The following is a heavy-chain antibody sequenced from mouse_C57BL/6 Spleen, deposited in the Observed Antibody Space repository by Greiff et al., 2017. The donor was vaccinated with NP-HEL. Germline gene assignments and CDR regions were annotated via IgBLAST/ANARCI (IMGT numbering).Heavy chain of an antibody. V-gene: IGHV1-64*01. Sequence: VQLQQPGAELVKPGASVKLSCKASGYTFTSYWMHWVKQRPGQGLEWIGMIHPNSGSTNYNEKFKSKATLTVDKSSSTAYMQLSSLTSEDSAVYYGASPQTALAWFAYWGQGTLVTVSA. J-gene: IGHJ3*01. D-gene: IGHD3-2*01. CDR1: GYTFTSYW. CDR3: ASPQTALAWFAY. CDR2: IHPNSGST.